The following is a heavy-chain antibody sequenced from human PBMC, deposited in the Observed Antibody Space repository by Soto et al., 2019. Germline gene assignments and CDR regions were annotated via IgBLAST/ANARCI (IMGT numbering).Heavy chain of an antibody. CDR3: AKNVLSISPSAIDS. Sequence: EVQVLESGGGLAQPGGSLRLSCATSGFTFSSHGMSWVRQAPGKGLDWVSGITGSGRNTYYADSVKGRFTISRDNSKNTLFLQMNSLRAEDTAVYYCAKNVLSISPSAIDSWGQGTLVTVSS. D-gene: IGHD2-21*01. J-gene: IGHJ4*02. CDR2: ITGSGRNT. CDR1: GFTFSSHG. V-gene: IGHV3-23*01.